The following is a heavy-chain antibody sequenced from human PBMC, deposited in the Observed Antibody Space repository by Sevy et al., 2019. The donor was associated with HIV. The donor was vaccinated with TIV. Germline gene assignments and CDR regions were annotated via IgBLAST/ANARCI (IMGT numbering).Heavy chain of an antibody. Sequence: ASVKVSCKASGGTFRTSGISWVRQAPGQGPEWMGGIIPILGTTNYAQKFQGRVTINADESTNTAYMELSSLRSEDTAVYYCVRGGGNGWYYFDYWGQETLVTVSS. CDR2: IIPILGTT. CDR1: GGTFRTSG. V-gene: IGHV1-69*13. J-gene: IGHJ4*02. CDR3: VRGGGNGWYYFDY. D-gene: IGHD6-19*01.